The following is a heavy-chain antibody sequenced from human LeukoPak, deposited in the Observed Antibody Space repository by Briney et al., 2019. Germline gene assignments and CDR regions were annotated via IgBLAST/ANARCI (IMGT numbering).Heavy chain of an antibody. J-gene: IGHJ4*02. D-gene: IGHD3-22*01. CDR1: GGTFSSYA. CDR2: IIPIFGTA. CDR3: ARDPTYYYDSSGYIPSYFDY. V-gene: IGHV1-69*13. Sequence: SVNVSCKASGGTFSSYAISWVRQAPGQGLEWMGGIIPIFGTANYAQKFQGRVTITADESTSTAYMELSSLRSEDTAVYYCARDPTYYYDSSGYIPSYFDYWGQGTLVTVSS.